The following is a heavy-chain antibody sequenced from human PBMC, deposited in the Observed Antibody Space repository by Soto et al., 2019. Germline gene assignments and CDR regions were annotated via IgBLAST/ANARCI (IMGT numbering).Heavy chain of an antibody. CDR3: ANRGGAGGHFDY. Sequence: DVQLLESGGGLVQPEGSLRLSCAASGFTFSSYAMGWVRQGPGKGLEWVAVVSIGGSTHYADSVRGRFTISRDNSKNTLSLQMNSLTADDTAVYFSANRGGAGGHFDYWGQGALVTVSS. J-gene: IGHJ4*02. CDR1: GFTFSSYA. CDR2: VSIGGST. D-gene: IGHD2-21*01. V-gene: IGHV3-23*01.